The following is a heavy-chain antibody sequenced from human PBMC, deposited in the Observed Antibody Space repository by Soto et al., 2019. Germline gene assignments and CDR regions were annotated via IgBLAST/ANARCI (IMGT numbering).Heavy chain of an antibody. D-gene: IGHD5-12*01. CDR3: APVGIVSSALDI. V-gene: IGHV1-24*01. Sequence: GKGLEWMGGFDPEDGETIYAQKFQGRVTMTEDTSTDTAYMELSSLRSEDTAVYYCAPVGIVSSALDIWGQGTMVTVSS. CDR2: FDPEDGET. J-gene: IGHJ3*02.